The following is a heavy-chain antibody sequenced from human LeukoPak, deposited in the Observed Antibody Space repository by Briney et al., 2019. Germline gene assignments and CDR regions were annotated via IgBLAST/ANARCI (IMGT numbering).Heavy chain of an antibody. CDR3: ATVYSSGWYFDY. D-gene: IGHD6-19*01. V-gene: IGHV1-2*02. CDR2: INPNGGGT. Sequence: ASVKVSCKASGYTFTGYYMHWVRQAPGQGFEWMGWINPNGGGTNYAQKFQGRVTMTRDTSISTAYMELSRLRSDDTAVYYCATVYSSGWYFDYWGQGTLVTVSS. CDR1: GYTFTGYY. J-gene: IGHJ4*02.